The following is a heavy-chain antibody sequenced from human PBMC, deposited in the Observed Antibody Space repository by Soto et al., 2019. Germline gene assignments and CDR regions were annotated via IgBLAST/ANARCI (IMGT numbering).Heavy chain of an antibody. CDR3: ASFFGTAFDV. J-gene: IGHJ3*01. D-gene: IGHD1-1*01. V-gene: IGHV4-39*02. CDR2: IYYDGTP. CDR1: GGSISTDSYN. Sequence: QLQLQESGPGLVKPSETLSLTCSVSGGSISTDSYNWDWIRQSPGKGLEWIGTIYYDGTPSYNPSLMSQVTISVHTSRKHFSLKVKSVTAADTDMYYCASFFGTAFDVWGQGTMVKVSS.